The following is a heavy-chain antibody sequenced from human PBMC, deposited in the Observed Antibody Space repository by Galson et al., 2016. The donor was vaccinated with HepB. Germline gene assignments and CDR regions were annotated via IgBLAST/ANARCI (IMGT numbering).Heavy chain of an antibody. Sequence: PALVTPTQTLTLTCTLSGFSLRSNDVGVAWTRQAPGKALEWLTIIYWDGEKKYIPSLRGRLTIPEDTSKNQVVLTLTNVDSLDTGTYYCARRPGRGDGSAFDLWGRGTLVTVSS. CDR3: ARRPGRGDGSAFDL. V-gene: IGHV2-5*02. D-gene: IGHD5-24*01. CDR1: GFSLRSNDVG. J-gene: IGHJ2*01. CDR2: IYWDGEK.